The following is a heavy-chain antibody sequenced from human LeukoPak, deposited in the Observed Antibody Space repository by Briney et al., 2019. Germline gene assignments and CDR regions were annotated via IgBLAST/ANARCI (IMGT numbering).Heavy chain of an antibody. CDR3: ARRVATNQYFDY. J-gene: IGHJ4*02. V-gene: IGHV4-34*01. Sequence: SETLSLTCAVYGGSFSGYYWSWIRQPPGKGLEWIGEINHSGSTNYNPSLKSRVTISVDTSKNQFSLKLSSVTAADTAVYYCARRVATNQYFDYWGQGTLVTVSS. CDR2: INHSGST. D-gene: IGHD5-12*01. CDR1: GGSFSGYY.